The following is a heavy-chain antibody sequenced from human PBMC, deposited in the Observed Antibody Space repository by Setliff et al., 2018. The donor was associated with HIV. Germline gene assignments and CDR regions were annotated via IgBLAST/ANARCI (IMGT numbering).Heavy chain of an antibody. CDR2: ISGSGGST. D-gene: IGHD2-2*01. Sequence: PGGSLRLSCAASGFTFSSYAMSWVRQAPGKGLEWVSAISGSGGSTYYADSVKGRFTISRDNAKNSLYLQMNSLRAEDTAVYYCARDGRGQVVKTLDAFDIWGQGTMVTVSS. CDR1: GFTFSSYA. V-gene: IGHV3-23*01. J-gene: IGHJ3*02. CDR3: ARDGRGQVVKTLDAFDI.